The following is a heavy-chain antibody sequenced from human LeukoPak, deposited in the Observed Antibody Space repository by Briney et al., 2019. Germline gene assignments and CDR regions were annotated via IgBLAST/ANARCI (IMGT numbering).Heavy chain of an antibody. J-gene: IGHJ5*02. CDR2: INPNSGGT. V-gene: IGHV1-2*02. Sequence: ASVKVSCKASGYTFTGYYMHRVRQAPGQGLEWMGWINPNSGGTNYAQEFQGRVTMTRDTSISTAYMELSRLRSDDTAVYYCARDITINNWFDPWGQGTLVTVSS. D-gene: IGHD3-10*01. CDR3: ARDITINNWFDP. CDR1: GYTFTGYY.